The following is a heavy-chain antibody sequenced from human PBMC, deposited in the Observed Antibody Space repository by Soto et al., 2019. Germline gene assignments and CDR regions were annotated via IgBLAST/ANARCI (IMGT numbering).Heavy chain of an antibody. CDR1: GFTFSSYA. Sequence: PGGSLRLSCAASGFTFSSYAMSWVRQAPGKGLEWVSAISGNGDSTYYADSVKGRFTISRDNSKNTLSLQMYSLRAEDTAVYYCAKHTAGGGGYGMDVWGQGTTVTVSS. J-gene: IGHJ6*02. V-gene: IGHV3-23*01. CDR3: AKHTAGGGGYGMDV. D-gene: IGHD3-10*01. CDR2: ISGNGDST.